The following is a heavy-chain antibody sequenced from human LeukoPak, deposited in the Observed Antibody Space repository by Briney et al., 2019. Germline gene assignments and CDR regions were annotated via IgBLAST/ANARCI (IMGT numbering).Heavy chain of an antibody. V-gene: IGHV3-23*01. CDR1: GFTFSTSD. Sequence: GGSLRLSCVASGFTFSTSDMSWVRQAPGKGLEWVSGISGSGGSTYYADSVKGRFTISRDNSKNTLYLQINSLRAEDTAVYYCVLSGYGDYYFDSWGQGTLVTVSS. CDR2: ISGSGGST. CDR3: VLSGYGDYYFDS. J-gene: IGHJ4*02. D-gene: IGHD4-17*01.